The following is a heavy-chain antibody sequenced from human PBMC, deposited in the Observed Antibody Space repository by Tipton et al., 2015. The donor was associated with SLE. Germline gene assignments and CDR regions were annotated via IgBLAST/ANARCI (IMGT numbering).Heavy chain of an antibody. Sequence: LRLSCTASGFTFSDYYMGWFRQPPGKGLEWIGYISYSGSTHYNPSLETRVSMSADVSKNQFSLKLSSVTAADTAVYYCARDGPYSGHYCFDYWGQGTLVTVSS. J-gene: IGHJ4*02. CDR3: ARDGPYSGHYCFDY. V-gene: IGHV4-59*01. CDR1: GFTFSDYY. CDR2: ISYSGST. D-gene: IGHD1-26*01.